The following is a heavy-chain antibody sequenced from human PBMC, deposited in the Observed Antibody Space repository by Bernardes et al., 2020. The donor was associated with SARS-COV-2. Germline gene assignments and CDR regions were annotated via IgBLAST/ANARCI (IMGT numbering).Heavy chain of an antibody. D-gene: IGHD3-16*01. CDR1: GFSFSIYA. J-gene: IGHJ3*02. CDR3: AKVFGNDPYGAYRDVFDI. Sequence: GGSLRLSCAASGFSFSIYAMTWVRQAPGKGLEWVSGIGGSDDTTHYADSVRGRFTISRDNSENTVYLQLNSLRAEDTAVYYCAKVFGNDPYGAYRDVFDIWGQGTMVTVSS. V-gene: IGHV3-23*01. CDR2: IGGSDDTT.